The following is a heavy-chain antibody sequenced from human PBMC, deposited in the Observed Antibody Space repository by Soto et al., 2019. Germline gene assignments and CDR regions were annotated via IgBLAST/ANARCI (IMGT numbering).Heavy chain of an antibody. J-gene: IGHJ4*02. V-gene: IGHV2-5*02. CDR3: AHRRDSSCYYYRGYFDY. CDR2: IYGDDDK. Sequence: SGPTLVNPTQTLTLTCTFSGFSLSTSGVGVGWIRQPPGKALEWLALIYGDDDKRYSPSLMSRLTITKDTSNNRVVLTMTNVGPVDTDKYYCAHRRDSSCYYYRGYFDYWGQGTPVTVSS. CDR1: GFSLSTSGVG. D-gene: IGHD3-22*01.